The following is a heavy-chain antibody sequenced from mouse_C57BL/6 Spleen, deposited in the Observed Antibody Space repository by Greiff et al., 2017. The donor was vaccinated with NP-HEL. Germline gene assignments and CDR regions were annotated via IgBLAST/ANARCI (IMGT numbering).Heavy chain of an antibody. CDR3: TRREKYYGSSRYFDY. J-gene: IGHJ2*01. CDR2: IYPGNSDT. Sequence: VQLQQSGTVLARPGASVKMSCKTSGYTFTSYWMHWVKQRPGQGLEWIGAIYPGNSDTSYNQKFKGKAKSTAVTSASTAYMELSSLTNEDSAVYYCTRREKYYGSSRYFDYWGQGTTLTVSS. CDR1: GYTFTSYW. D-gene: IGHD1-1*01. V-gene: IGHV1-5*01.